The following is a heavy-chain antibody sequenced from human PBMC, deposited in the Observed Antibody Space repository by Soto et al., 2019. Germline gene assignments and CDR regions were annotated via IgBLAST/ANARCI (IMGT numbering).Heavy chain of an antibody. CDR2: IWYDGSNK. J-gene: IGHJ6*03. CDR3: ARDSVDIVVVPAAITGGLYYYYYMDV. D-gene: IGHD2-2*03. V-gene: IGHV3-33*01. CDR1: GFTFSSYG. Sequence: QVQLVESGGGVVQPGRSLRLSCAASGFTFSSYGMHWVRQAPGKGLEWVAVIWYDGSNKYYADSVKGRFTISRDNSKNTLYLQMNSLRAEDTAVYYCARDSVDIVVVPAAITGGLYYYYYMDVGGKGTTVTVSS.